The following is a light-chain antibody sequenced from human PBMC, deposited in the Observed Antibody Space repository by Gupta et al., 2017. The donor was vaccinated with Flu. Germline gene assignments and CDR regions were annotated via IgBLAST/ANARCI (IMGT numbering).Light chain of an antibody. Sequence: QSVLVQPPSVSAAPGQTVTISCSGSSSDMVDNFVSWYQQPPGTATKVIIYESHRRPSDIPARFSGSKSGTSASLHITGVQTEDEADYYCGTWGNGLGPMFGGGTHLTVL. CDR2: ESH. J-gene: IGLJ7*01. CDR3: GTWGNGLGPM. CDR1: SSDMVDNF. V-gene: IGLV1-51*02.